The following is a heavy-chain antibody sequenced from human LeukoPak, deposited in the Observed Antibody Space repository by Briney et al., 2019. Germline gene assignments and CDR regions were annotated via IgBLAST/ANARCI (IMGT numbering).Heavy chain of an antibody. V-gene: IGHV4-34*01. J-gene: IGHJ4*02. D-gene: IGHD6-19*01. CDR2: VHHGGIT. CDR3: ARGLSRGWVDY. Sequence: SETLSLTCAVYGGSFTADYWTWIREPPGEGLEWIGEVHHGGITNYKPSLRSRVTISLDTSKNQFSLNLTSVTAADTAVYYCARGLSRGWVDYWGQGTLVTVSS. CDR1: GGSFTADY.